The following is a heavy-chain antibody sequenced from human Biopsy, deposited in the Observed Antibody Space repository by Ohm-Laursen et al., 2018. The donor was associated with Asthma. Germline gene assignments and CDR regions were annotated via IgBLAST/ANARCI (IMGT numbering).Heavy chain of an antibody. CDR3: ARESGQDSGGTGAFDR. J-gene: IGHJ3*02. V-gene: IGHV3-30*03. CDR2: ISSDGHNR. CDR1: GFVFSQSG. D-gene: IGHD4-23*01. Sequence: SLRLSCAASGFVFSQSGMHWVRQAPGKGLEWVALISSDGHNRYYKDSVKGRFTISRDNSKLRLYLEINSLRVEDSAVYYCARESGQDSGGTGAFDRWGQGIMVAVSS.